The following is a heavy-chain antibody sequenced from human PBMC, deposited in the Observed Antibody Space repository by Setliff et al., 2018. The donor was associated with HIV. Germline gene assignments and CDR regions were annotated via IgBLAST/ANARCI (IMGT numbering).Heavy chain of an antibody. J-gene: IGHJ3*01. D-gene: IGHD2-2*01. CDR1: GGSISGHY. V-gene: IGHV4-59*11. CDR3: AREDASGNYAFDF. Sequence: PSETLSLTCTVSGGSISGHYWSWIRQPPGRGLEWVGYIYYSGSTYSNPSLMSRATMLVDTSKNQFSLELRSVTVADTAVYVCAREDASGNYAFDFWGQGKRVTV. CDR2: IYYSGST.